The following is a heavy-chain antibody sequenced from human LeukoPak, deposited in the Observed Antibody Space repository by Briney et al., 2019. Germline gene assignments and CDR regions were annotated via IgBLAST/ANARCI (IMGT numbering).Heavy chain of an antibody. J-gene: IGHJ4*02. CDR2: IYYNGST. D-gene: IGHD6-19*01. Sequence: SETLSLTCTVSGGSISSSNYYWGWIRQPPGKGLEWIGNIYYNGSTYYKPSLKTRVTISVDTSKNQFSLKLTSVTAADTAVYYCARHASVDGNWPRPLDYWGQGSLVTVSS. CDR3: ARHASVDGNWPRPLDY. CDR1: GGSISSSNYY. V-gene: IGHV4-39*01.